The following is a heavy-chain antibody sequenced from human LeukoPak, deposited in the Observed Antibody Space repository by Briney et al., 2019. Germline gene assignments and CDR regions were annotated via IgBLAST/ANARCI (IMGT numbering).Heavy chain of an antibody. CDR3: ARDRGYYGSEAKINWFDP. CDR1: GYTFTGYY. Sequence: ASVKVSCKASGYTFTGYYMHWVRQAPGQGLEWMGWINPNSGGTNYAQKFQGRVTMTRDPSISTAYMELSRLRSDDTAVYYCARDRGYYGSEAKINWFDPWGQGTLVTVSS. CDR2: INPNSGGT. J-gene: IGHJ5*02. V-gene: IGHV1-2*02. D-gene: IGHD3-10*01.